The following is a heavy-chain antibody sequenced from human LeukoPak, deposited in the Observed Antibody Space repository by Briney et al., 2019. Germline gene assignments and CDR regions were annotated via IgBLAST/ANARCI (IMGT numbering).Heavy chain of an antibody. D-gene: IGHD1-26*01. CDR1: GYTFTSYG. CDR2: ISAYNGNT. J-gene: IGHJ3*02. V-gene: IGHV1-18*01. CDR3: ARVPIVGADDAFDI. Sequence: ASVKVSCKAPGYTFTSYGISWVRQAPGQGLEWMGWISAYNGNTNYAQKLQGRVTMTTDTSTSTAYMELRSLRSDDTAVYYCARVPIVGADDAFDIWGQGTMVTVSS.